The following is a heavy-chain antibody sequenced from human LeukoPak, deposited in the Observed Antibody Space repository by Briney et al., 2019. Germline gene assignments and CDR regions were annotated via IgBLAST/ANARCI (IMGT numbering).Heavy chain of an antibody. D-gene: IGHD3-16*01. V-gene: IGHV3-43*02. CDR1: GFSFDDNA. CDR3: AKDNQRGGFQH. J-gene: IGHJ1*01. Sequence: SGGSLRLSCAAPGFSFDDNAMYWVRQAPGKGLEWVSLISGDGATTYYADSVKGRFNISRDNSKSSLYLQMNSLRSEDSALYYCAKDNQRGGFQHWGQGTLVTVSS. CDR2: ISGDGATT.